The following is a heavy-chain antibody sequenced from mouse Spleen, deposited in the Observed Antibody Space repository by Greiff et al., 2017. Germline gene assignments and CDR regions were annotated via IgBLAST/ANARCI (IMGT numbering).Heavy chain of an antibody. J-gene: IGHJ4*01. CDR1: GFTFSSYG. D-gene: IGHD2-14*01. V-gene: IGHV5-6*01. CDR3: ARQNRYDDDAMDY. CDR2: ISSGGSYT. Sequence: EVQGVESGGDLVKPGGSLKLSCAASGFTFSSYGMSWVRQTPDKRLEWVATISSGGSYTSYPDSVKGRFTISRDNAKNTLYLQMSSLKSEDTAMYYCARQNRYDDDAMDYWGQGTSVTVSS.